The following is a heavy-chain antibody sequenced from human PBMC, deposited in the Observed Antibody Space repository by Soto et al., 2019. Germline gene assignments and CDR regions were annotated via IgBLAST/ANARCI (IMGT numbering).Heavy chain of an antibody. D-gene: IGHD5-12*01. J-gene: IGHJ4*02. V-gene: IGHV3-30*18. CDR2: ASPDGAVN. Sequence: PGGSLRLSCAASEFTFSSLGMHWVRQAPGKGLEWVAVASPDGAVNFYADAVKGRFTISRDNSKNTLFLQMESLRVEDSALYCCAKERSFYSGYDYWGPGTLVTVSS. CDR3: AKERSFYSGYDY. CDR1: EFTFSSLG.